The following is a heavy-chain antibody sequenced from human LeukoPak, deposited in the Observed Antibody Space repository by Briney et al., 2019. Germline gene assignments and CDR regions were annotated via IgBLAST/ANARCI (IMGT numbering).Heavy chain of an antibody. CDR2: IWYDGSNK. D-gene: IGHD6-13*01. CDR3: ARGYSSSWYGSDY. CDR1: GFTFSSYG. Sequence: GRSLRLSCAASGFTFSSYGMHWVRQAPGKGLEWVAVIWYDGSNKYYADSVKGRFTISRDNSKNTLYLQMNSLRAEDTAVYYCARGYSSSWYGSDYWGQGTLVTVSS. V-gene: IGHV3-33*01. J-gene: IGHJ4*02.